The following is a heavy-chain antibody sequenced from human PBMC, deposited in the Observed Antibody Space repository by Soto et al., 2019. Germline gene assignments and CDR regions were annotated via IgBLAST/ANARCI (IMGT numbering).Heavy chain of an antibody. D-gene: IGHD4-17*01. CDR3: ARPRGYGDYLYYFDV. CDR1: GYTFTNYV. CDR2: INADQGNT. J-gene: IGHJ4*02. V-gene: IGHV1-3*01. Sequence: QVQLVQSGAEVKKPGASVKVSCQTSGYTFTNYVMHWVRQAPGQRLEWMGWINADQGNTKYSQKLQCRVPFTRDTSASTAYMELSSLRSEDTAVYYCARPRGYGDYLYYFDVWGQGTLVTVSA.